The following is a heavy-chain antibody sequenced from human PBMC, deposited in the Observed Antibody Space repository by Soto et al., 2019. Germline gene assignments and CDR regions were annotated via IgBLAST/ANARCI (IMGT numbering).Heavy chain of an antibody. CDR2: IWFDGSNK. J-gene: IGHJ4*02. V-gene: IGHV3-33*01. D-gene: IGHD2-15*01. Sequence: QVQLVESGGGVVQPGRSLRLSCTTSGFTFSSYGMHWVRQAPGKGLEWMAIIWFDGSNKFYADSVKGRFTISRDNSKNTLYLHMNSLRVEDTAVYYCAREEGVVARAFDYWDQGTLVTVSS. CDR3: AREEGVVARAFDY. CDR1: GFTFSSYG.